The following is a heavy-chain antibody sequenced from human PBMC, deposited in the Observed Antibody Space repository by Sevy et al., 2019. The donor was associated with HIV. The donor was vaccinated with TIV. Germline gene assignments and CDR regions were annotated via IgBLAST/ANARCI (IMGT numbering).Heavy chain of an antibody. CDR3: VKGRITEAAHYYGLDV. D-gene: IGHD3-16*01. J-gene: IGHJ6*02. V-gene: IGHV3-9*01. CDR2: INYNSGRL. Sequence: GGSLRLSCATFGLSFEDYGMHWVRQSPEKGLEWVAGINYNSGRLGYADSVKGRFTVSRDNAKASLYLQMTSLKPEDAALYYCVKGRITEAAHYYGLDVWGQGTTVTVSS. CDR1: GLSFEDYG.